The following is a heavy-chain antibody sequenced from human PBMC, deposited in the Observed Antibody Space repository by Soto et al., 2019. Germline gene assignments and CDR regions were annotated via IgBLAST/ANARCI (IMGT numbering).Heavy chain of an antibody. CDR2: IIPIFGTA. V-gene: IGHV1-69*13. J-gene: IGHJ4*02. Sequence: SVKVSCKAPGGTFSSYAISWVRQAPGQGLEWMGGIIPIFGTANYAQKFQGRVTITADESTSTAYMELSSLRSEDTAVYYCAREDSGSSRPFDYWGQGTLVTVSS. D-gene: IGHD1-26*01. CDR1: GGTFSSYA. CDR3: AREDSGSSRPFDY.